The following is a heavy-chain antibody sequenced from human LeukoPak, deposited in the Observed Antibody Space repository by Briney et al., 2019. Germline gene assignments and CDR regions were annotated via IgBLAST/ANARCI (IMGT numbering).Heavy chain of an antibody. CDR1: GFTFSDYY. CDR2: INGSSSDT. J-gene: IGHJ5*02. V-gene: IGHV3-11*03. CDR3: ARRGTTYCTVDSCHPNWFDP. Sequence: GGSLRLSCAAPGFTFSDYYMTWIRQAPGRGLEWISYINGSSSDTKYADSVKGRFTISRDNAKNSLYLLMNSLRAEDTAVYYCARRGTTYCTVDSCHPNWFDPWGQGTLVTVSS. D-gene: IGHD2-15*01.